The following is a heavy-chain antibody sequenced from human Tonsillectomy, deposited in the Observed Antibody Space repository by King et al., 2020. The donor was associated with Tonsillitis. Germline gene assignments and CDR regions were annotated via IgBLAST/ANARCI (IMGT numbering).Heavy chain of an antibody. J-gene: IGHJ4*02. CDR3: VRDGDGPITFDH. D-gene: IGHD3-3*01. Sequence: VQLVESGGGLVQPGGSLRLSCATSGFTFSRHWMHWVRQVPGKGLVWVARIDNYGSDTPYADSVRGRFTISRDNAKDTLYLQMNSLRVEDTALYFCVRDGDGPITFDHWGQGTLVTVSS. V-gene: IGHV3-74*01. CDR2: IDNYGSDT. CDR1: GFTFSRHW.